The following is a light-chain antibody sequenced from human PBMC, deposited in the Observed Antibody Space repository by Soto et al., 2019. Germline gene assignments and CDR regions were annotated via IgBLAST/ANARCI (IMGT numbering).Light chain of an antibody. CDR2: KAS. V-gene: IGKV1-5*03. Sequence: DIQMTQSPSSVSASVGDRVTITCRANQGISTSLAWYQQKPGKAPKLLIYKASSLDIGVTSRFSGSGSGTGFTLTISSLQPDDFATYYCQQYNSYPHTFGQGTKVDLK. CDR1: QGISTS. J-gene: IGKJ2*01. CDR3: QQYNSYPHT.